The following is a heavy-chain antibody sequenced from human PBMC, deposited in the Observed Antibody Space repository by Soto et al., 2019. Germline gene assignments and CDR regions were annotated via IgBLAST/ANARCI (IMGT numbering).Heavy chain of an antibody. CDR2: IDPTGYYV. CDR3: ARQCSRTTCRYYYGMDV. J-gene: IGHJ6*02. D-gene: IGHD2-2*01. V-gene: IGHV5-10-1*01. Sequence: PGESLKISCKGSGYSFTTPWINWVRQMPGKGPEWMGNIDPTGYYVNYTPSFQGHVPISSHKSISTTYLQWSTLMATHIATYYCARQCSRTTCRYYYGMDVWGQGTTVTVSS. CDR1: GYSFTTPW.